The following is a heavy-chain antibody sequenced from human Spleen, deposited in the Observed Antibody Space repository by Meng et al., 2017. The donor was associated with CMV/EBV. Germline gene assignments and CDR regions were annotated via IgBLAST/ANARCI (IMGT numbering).Heavy chain of an antibody. CDR1: L. J-gene: IGHJ4*02. CDR3: AREAAARPIDY. Sequence: LSWVRQAAGKGLEWIGSIYYSGSTYYNPSLKSRVTISVDTSKNQFSLKLSSVTAADTAVYYCAREAAARPIDYWGQGTLVTVSS. D-gene: IGHD6-6*01. CDR2: IYYSGST. V-gene: IGHV4-39*07.